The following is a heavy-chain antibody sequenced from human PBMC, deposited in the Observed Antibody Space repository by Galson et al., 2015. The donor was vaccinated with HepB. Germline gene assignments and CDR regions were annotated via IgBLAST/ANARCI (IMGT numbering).Heavy chain of an antibody. Sequence: SLRLSCAASGFTFSSYGMHWVRQAPGKGLEWVAVISYDGSNKYYGDSVKGRFTISRDNSKNTLYLQIDSLRAEDTAVYYCAKDYGGNCPHRPYMDVWGKGATVTVSS. CDR1: GFTFSSYG. D-gene: IGHD4-23*01. V-gene: IGHV3-30*18. CDR2: ISYDGSNK. J-gene: IGHJ6*03. CDR3: AKDYGGNCPHRPYMDV.